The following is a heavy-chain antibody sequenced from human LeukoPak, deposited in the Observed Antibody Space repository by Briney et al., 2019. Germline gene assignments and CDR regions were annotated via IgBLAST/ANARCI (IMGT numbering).Heavy chain of an antibody. D-gene: IGHD4-23*01. CDR1: GYTLTELS. CDR2: FDPEDGET. J-gene: IGHJ6*03. Sequence: ASVKVSCKVSGYTLTELSMHWVRQAPGKGLEWMGGFDPEDGETIYAQKFQGRVTMTEDTSTDTAYMELSSLGSEDTAVYYCATIRNSYYYYYMDVWGKGTTVTVSS. V-gene: IGHV1-24*01. CDR3: ATIRNSYYYYYMDV.